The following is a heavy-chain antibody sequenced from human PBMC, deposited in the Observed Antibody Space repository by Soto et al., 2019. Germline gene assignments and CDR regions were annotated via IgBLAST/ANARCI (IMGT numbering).Heavy chain of an antibody. CDR1: GVTLSSYV. Sequence: EVQLLESGGGLVQPGVSLRLSCAASGVTLSSYVMSWVRQAPGKGLEWVSAISGSGGSTYYADSVKGRFTISRDNSKNTLYLQMNSLRAEDTAVYYCARPTTVIYFDYWGQGTLVTVSS. J-gene: IGHJ4*02. D-gene: IGHD4-17*01. V-gene: IGHV3-23*01. CDR3: ARPTTVIYFDY. CDR2: ISGSGGST.